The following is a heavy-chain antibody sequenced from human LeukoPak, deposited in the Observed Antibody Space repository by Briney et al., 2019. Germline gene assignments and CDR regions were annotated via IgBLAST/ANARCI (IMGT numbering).Heavy chain of an antibody. J-gene: IGHJ4*02. CDR1: GLTVSSNY. D-gene: IGHD6-13*01. CDR3: ARDPRLTVAGTGDY. CDR2: IYSGGSR. V-gene: IGHV3-53*01. Sequence: PGGSLRLSCAASGLTVSSNYMSWVRQAPGKGLEWVSVIYSGGSREYADSVKSRFTISRDNSKNTLYLQMNSLRAEDTAVYYCARDPRLTVAGTGDYWGQGTLVTVSS.